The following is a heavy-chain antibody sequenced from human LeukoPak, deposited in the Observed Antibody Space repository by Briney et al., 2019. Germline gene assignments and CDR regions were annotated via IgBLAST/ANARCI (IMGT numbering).Heavy chain of an antibody. D-gene: IGHD3-22*01. V-gene: IGHV3-7*01. J-gene: IGHJ4*02. CDR3: ARDETYDYESNGYLDF. CDR1: GFPFSSYW. Sequence: GGSLGLSCAASGFPFSSYWMSCVRQAPGKGLEWVANIRHDGSETYYVDSLRGRFTISRDNAKNLVYLQMSSLRAEDTAIYYCARDETYDYESNGYLDFWGQGTVVTVSS. CDR2: IRHDGSET.